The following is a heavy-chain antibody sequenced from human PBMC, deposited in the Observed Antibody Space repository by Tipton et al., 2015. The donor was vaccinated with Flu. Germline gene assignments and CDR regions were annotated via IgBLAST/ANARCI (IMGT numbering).Heavy chain of an antibody. J-gene: IGHJ4*02. CDR3: VRPATAYNSDDY. Sequence: QSGAEVKKPGESLKISCKGSGYIFTNYWIGWVRRMPGKGLEWMGMIYPGDSDIRYGPSSQGQVTMSVDNSISTVYLQWSSLETSDTAVYYCVRPATAYNSDDYWGQGILVTVSS. V-gene: IGHV5-51*03. CDR1: GYIFTNYW. D-gene: IGHD6-25*01. CDR2: IYPGDSDI.